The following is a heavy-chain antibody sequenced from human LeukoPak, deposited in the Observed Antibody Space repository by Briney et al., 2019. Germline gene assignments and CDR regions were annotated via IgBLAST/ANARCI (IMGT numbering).Heavy chain of an antibody. V-gene: IGHV4-31*03. CDR2: IYYSGST. CDR3: ARGIPLGHLYYFDY. J-gene: IGHJ4*02. CDR1: GGSISSGGYY. Sequence: SETLSLTCTVSGGSISSGGYYWSWIRQHPGKGLEWIGYIYYSGSTYYNPSLKSRVTISVDTSKNQFSLKLSSVTAADTAVYYCARGIPLGHLYYFDYWGQGTLVTVSS.